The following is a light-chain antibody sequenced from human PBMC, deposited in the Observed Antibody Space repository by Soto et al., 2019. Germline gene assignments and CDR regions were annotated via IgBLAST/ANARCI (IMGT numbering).Light chain of an antibody. CDR3: QQDGSSRWT. V-gene: IGKV3-20*01. CDR2: GAS. J-gene: IGKJ1*01. Sequence: EIVLTQSPGTLSLSPGERATISCRASQSVSSSYLAWYQQKPGQAPRLLIYGASSRATGIPERFSGSGSGTDFTLTISSLEPEDFAVYYCQQDGSSRWTFGQGTKVEIK. CDR1: QSVSSSY.